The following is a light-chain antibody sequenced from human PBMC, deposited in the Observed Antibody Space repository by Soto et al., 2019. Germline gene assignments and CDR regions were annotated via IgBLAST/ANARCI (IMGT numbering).Light chain of an antibody. CDR1: ISDAGGYNY. CDR3: CLYAGSYNRV. CDR2: EVS. Sequence: AQTHPPSASGSPVQSVTISCTITISDAGGYNYVSWYQQHPGKAPKLMIYEVSKRPSGVPYRFSGSKSGNTASLTISGLQSEEEVDYFCCLYAGSYNRVFGTRTKVTVL. J-gene: IGLJ1*01. V-gene: IGLV2-8*01.